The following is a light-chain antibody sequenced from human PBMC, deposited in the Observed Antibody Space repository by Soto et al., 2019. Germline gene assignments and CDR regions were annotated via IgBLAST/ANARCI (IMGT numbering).Light chain of an antibody. CDR2: GAS. V-gene: IGKV3-20*01. J-gene: IGKJ4*02. CDR3: QQFAGS. CDR1: QSVSPSS. Sequence: EILLTQSPCTLSLSPGERATLSCRASQSVSPSSLAWYQQRPGQSPSLLIYGASSRATGIPERFSGRGSGTDFTLIISRLEPEDFAVYYCQQFAGSFGGGTKVDIK.